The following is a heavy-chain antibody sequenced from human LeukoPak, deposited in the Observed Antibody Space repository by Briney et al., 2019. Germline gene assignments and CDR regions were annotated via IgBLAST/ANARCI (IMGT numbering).Heavy chain of an antibody. Sequence: PGRSLRLSCAASGFTFITSAMHWVRQGPGKGLEWVAVISYDGVNIYYADSVKGRFTISRDNSKNTLYLQMHSLRAEDTAVYYCARPITTYYYDSSGPFEYWGQGTLVTVPS. CDR2: ISYDGVNI. CDR1: GFTFITSA. J-gene: IGHJ4*02. CDR3: ARPITTYYYDSSGPFEY. V-gene: IGHV3-30*04. D-gene: IGHD3-22*01.